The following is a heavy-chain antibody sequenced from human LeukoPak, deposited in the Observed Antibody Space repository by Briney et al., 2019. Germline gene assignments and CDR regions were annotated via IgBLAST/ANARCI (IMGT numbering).Heavy chain of an antibody. CDR2: IKKDGSEK. CDR3: ARGGMVRGVVYYYYMDV. J-gene: IGHJ6*03. D-gene: IGHD3-10*01. V-gene: IGHV3-7*01. CDR1: GFTFSSYW. Sequence: PGGSLRLSCAASGFTFSSYWMSWVRQAPGKGLEWVAHIKKDGSEKYYVDSVKGRITISRDNAKNSLYLQMNSLRAEDTAVYYCARGGMVRGVVYYYYMDVWGKGTTVTVSS.